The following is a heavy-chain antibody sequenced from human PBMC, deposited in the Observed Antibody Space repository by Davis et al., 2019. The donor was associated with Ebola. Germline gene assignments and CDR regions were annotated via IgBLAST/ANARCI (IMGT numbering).Heavy chain of an antibody. CDR3: ATSSYYYDSSGYSFDY. D-gene: IGHD3-22*01. CDR1: GGTFSSYA. Sequence: SVKVSCKASGGTFSSYAISWVRQAPGQGLEWMGRIIPILGIANYAQKFQGRVTITADKSTSTAYMELSSLRSEDTAVYYCATSSYYYDSSGYSFDYWGQGTLVTVSS. CDR2: IIPILGIA. V-gene: IGHV1-69*04. J-gene: IGHJ4*02.